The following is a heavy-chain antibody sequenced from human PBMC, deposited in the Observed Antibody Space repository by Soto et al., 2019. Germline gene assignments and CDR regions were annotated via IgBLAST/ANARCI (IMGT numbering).Heavy chain of an antibody. CDR2: VIPILGIA. Sequence: QVQLVQSGAEVKKPGSSVKVSCKASGGTFSSYTISWVRQAPGQGLEWMGRVIPILGIANYAQKVQGKVTITTTKSTSTAYMELSSRRSEDTAVYYCARRYPGSYRAPRPDDAFDIWGQGTMVTVSS. J-gene: IGHJ3*02. V-gene: IGHV1-69*02. CDR1: GGTFSSYT. CDR3: ARRYPGSYRAPRPDDAFDI. D-gene: IGHD1-26*01.